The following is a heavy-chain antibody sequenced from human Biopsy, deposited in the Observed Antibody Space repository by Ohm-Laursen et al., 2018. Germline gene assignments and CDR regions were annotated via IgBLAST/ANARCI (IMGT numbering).Heavy chain of an antibody. CDR1: GKTSSDYQ. D-gene: IGHD2-15*01. Sequence: PSQTLSLTCAVFGKTSSDYQWSWIRQPPGKGLEWIGQINQAGTTNYNPSLKSRVSIPADASKYEFSLRLTSVTAADTAVYLCGNEVHGRDYWGLGAQVTVSS. J-gene: IGHJ4*02. V-gene: IGHV4-34*08. CDR2: INQAGTT. CDR3: GNEVHGRDY.